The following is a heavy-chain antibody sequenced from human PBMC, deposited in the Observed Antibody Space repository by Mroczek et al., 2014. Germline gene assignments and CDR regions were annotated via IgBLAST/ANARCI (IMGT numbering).Heavy chain of an antibody. Sequence: QVQLQQWGAGLLKPSETLSLTCAVYGGSFSGYYWSWIRQPPGKGLEWIGEINHSGSTNYNPSLKSRVTISVDTSKNQFSLKLSSVTAADTAVYYCARHITIFGVVIMGWFDPWGQGTLVTVSS. CDR2: INHSGST. CDR3: ARHITIFGVVIMGWFDP. J-gene: IGHJ5*02. CDR1: GGSFSGYY. V-gene: IGHV4-34*01. D-gene: IGHD3-3*01.